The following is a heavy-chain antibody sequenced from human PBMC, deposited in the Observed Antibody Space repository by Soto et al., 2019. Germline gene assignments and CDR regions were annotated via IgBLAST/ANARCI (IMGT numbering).Heavy chain of an antibody. CDR3: ARDQLEGNWFDP. Sequence: PSETLSLTCTVSGGSISSDSYYWGWIRQSPEKGLEWIASISYSGSTYYNPTLKSRLIISVDTSKSQFSLKLSSVTAADTAVYYCARDQLEGNWFDPWGQGTLVTVSS. CDR1: GGSISSDSYY. V-gene: IGHV4-39*02. D-gene: IGHD1-1*01. CDR2: ISYSGST. J-gene: IGHJ5*02.